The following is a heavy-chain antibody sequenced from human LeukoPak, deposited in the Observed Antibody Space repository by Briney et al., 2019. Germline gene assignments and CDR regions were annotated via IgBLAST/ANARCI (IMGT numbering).Heavy chain of an antibody. CDR3: ARITGGFGFDP. CDR2: IIPILGIA. V-gene: IGHV1-69*02. J-gene: IGHJ5*02. Sequence: VASVKVSCKASGGTFSSYTISWVRQAPGQGLEWMGRIIPILGIANYAQKFQGRVTITADKSTSTAYMELSSLRSEDTAVYSCARITGGFGFDPWGQGTLVTVSS. CDR1: GGTFSSYT. D-gene: IGHD3-16*01.